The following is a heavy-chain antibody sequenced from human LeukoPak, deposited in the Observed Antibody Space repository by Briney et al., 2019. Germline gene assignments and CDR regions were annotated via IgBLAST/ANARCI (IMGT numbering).Heavy chain of an antibody. J-gene: IGHJ4*02. CDR3: AKIWRHFDY. CDR2: IKQDGSEK. V-gene: IGHV3-7*01. CDR1: GFTFSIYW. D-gene: IGHD3-16*01. Sequence: PGGSLRLSCAASGFTFSIYWMNWVRQAPGKGLEWVANIKQDGSEKYYVDSVKGRFTISRDNSKNTLYLQMNSLRAEDTAVYYCAKIWRHFDYWGQGTLVTVSS.